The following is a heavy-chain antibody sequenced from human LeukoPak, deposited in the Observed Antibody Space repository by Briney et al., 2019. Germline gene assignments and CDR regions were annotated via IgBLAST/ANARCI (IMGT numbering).Heavy chain of an antibody. CDR2: VCFDGVSK. D-gene: IGHD2-15*01. J-gene: IGHJ4*02. CDR3: ARHRPAVYSNSERFDF. V-gene: IGHV3-33*01. CDR1: GFTLCRDG. Sequence: GGSLRLSCAESGFTLCRDGIHGGRQAPGKGLEWVAVVCFDGVSKTYADSVKCRFTISRDNAQPTLSLEMTSLRAQPQALYFCARHRPAVYSNSERFDFWGQGTLVTVSS.